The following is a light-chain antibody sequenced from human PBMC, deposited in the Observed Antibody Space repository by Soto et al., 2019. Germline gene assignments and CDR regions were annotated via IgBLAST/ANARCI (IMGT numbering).Light chain of an antibody. CDR3: SSYTNINTRACV. V-gene: IGLV2-14*01. Sequence: QSALTQPASVSGSPGQSITISCTGTSGDIGSYNRVSWYQQHPGKAPKLIIYEVTDRPSGVSNRFSGSTSGNTASLTNSGLQAEDEAEYYRSSYTNINTRACVFGTGTQLTVL. CDR2: EVT. J-gene: IGLJ1*01. CDR1: SGDIGSYNR.